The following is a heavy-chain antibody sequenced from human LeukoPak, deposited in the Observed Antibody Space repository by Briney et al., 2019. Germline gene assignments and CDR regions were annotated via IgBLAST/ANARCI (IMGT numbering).Heavy chain of an antibody. CDR2: ISSSSSYI. D-gene: IGHD6-19*01. J-gene: IGHJ4*02. V-gene: IGHV3-21*01. CDR1: GVTFSSYS. CDR3: ARDRSDRLAVAGTSAFDY. Sequence: GGSLRLSCAASGVTFSSYSMNWVRQAPGKGLEWVSSISSSSSYIYYADSLKGRFTISRDNAKNSLYLQMNSLRAEDTAVYYCARDRSDRLAVAGTSAFDYWGQGTLVTVSS.